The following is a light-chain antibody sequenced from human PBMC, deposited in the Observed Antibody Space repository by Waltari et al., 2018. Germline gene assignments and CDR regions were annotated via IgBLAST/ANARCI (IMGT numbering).Light chain of an antibody. CDR2: GKN. J-gene: IGLJ2*01. Sequence: QSVLTQPPSASGTPGQRVTISCSGSSSNIGSNYVYWYQQLPGTAPKPLIYGKNQRPPGGPGRLSCSKSGTSASLAISGLRSEDEADYYCAAWDDSLSGPCVVFGGGTKLTVL. CDR3: AAWDDSLSGPCVV. CDR1: SSNIGSNY. V-gene: IGLV1-47*01.